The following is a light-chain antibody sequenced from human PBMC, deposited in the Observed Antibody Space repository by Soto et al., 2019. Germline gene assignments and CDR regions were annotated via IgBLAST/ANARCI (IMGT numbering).Light chain of an antibody. CDR2: TAS. Sequence: DIQMTQSPSSLSASVGDRVTITCRASQSISTYLNWYQQKPGKAPKLLIYTASSLQSGVPSRFSGSGSGTDFTLTISSLQPEDFATYYCQQSYITLAWTFGQGTKVEIK. CDR3: QQSYITLAWT. J-gene: IGKJ1*01. V-gene: IGKV1-39*01. CDR1: QSISTY.